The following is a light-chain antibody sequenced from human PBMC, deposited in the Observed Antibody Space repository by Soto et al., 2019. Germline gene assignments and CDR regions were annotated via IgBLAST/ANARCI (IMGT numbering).Light chain of an antibody. CDR3: QQYDCSPIT. J-gene: IGKJ5*01. V-gene: IGKV3D-20*01. CDR1: QRVRSNY. CDR2: DAS. Sequence: EIVFTQPPATLSLSPGEISTLSCGATQRVRSNYLAWYQQKPGLAPRLLIYDASIRATGIPDRFSGSGSGTDFTLTISRLEPEDFAVYYCQQYDCSPITFGQGTRLENK.